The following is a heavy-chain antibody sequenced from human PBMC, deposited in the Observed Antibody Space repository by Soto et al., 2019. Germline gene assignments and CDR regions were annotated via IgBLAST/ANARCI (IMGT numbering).Heavy chain of an antibody. CDR1: GGSISSSSYY. D-gene: IGHD2-15*01. CDR3: ARSSGYCSGGSCFYYYGMDV. CDR2: IYYSGST. Sequence: SETLSLTCTVSGGSISSSSYYWGWIRQPPGKGLEWIGSIYYSGSTYYNPSLKSRVTISVGTSKNQFSLKLSSVTAADTAVYYCARSSGYCSGGSCFYYYGMDVWGQGTTVTVSS. J-gene: IGHJ6*02. V-gene: IGHV4-39*07.